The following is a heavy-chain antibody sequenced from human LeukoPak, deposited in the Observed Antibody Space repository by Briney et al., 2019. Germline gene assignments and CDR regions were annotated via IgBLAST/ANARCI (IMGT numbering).Heavy chain of an antibody. Sequence: EASVKVSCEASGYTVTAYYLLWVRQAPEQGLEWMGWFNPNSGATKFAQKFQGRVVMTRDTSINTAYMDLSGLRFDDTAVYHCAREGDGYKYWGQGTLVTVSS. V-gene: IGHV1-2*02. CDR3: AREGDGYKY. J-gene: IGHJ4*02. CDR1: GYTVTAYY. D-gene: IGHD5-24*01. CDR2: FNPNSGAT.